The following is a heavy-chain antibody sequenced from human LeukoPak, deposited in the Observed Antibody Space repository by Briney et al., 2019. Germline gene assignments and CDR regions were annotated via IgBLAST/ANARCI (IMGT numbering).Heavy chain of an antibody. V-gene: IGHV4-39*01. Sequence: GSLRLSCAVSGFTFSSQAKGWIRQPPGKGLEWNGSIYYSGSTYYNPSLKSRVTISVDTSKNQFSLKLSSVTAADTAVHYCAPTGDTAMVTGWGQGTLVTVSS. CDR2: IYYSGST. D-gene: IGHD5-18*01. J-gene: IGHJ4*02. CDR3: APTGDTAMVTG. CDR1: GFTFSSQA.